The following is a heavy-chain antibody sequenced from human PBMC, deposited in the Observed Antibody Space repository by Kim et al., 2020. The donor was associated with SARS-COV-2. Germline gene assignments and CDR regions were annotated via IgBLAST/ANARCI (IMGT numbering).Heavy chain of an antibody. J-gene: IGHJ5*02. CDR2: ISGSGGTI. CDR3: ARTVIPPPGSDCFDP. V-gene: IGHV3-23*01. D-gene: IGHD4-4*01. CDR1: GFTFSTYS. Sequence: GGSLRLSCAASGFTFSTYSMSWVRQAPGKGLEWVSIISGSGGTIFYADSVKGRFTISRDNSKNMIYLQMNSLRAEDTAMYYCARTVIPPPGSDCFDPWGQGTLVTVSS.